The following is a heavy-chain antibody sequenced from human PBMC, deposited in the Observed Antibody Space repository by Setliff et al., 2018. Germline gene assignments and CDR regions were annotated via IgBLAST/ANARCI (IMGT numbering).Heavy chain of an antibody. CDR1: GGSISSGGYY. CDR3: ARDRRIVGARHAFDI. CDR2: IYYSGST. D-gene: IGHD1-26*01. Sequence: TLSLTCPVPGGSISSGGYYWSWIRRHPGKGLEWIGYIYYSGSTYYNPSLKSRVTISVDTSKNQFSLKLSSVTAADTAVYYCARDRRIVGARHAFDIWGQGTMVTVSS. J-gene: IGHJ3*02. V-gene: IGHV4-31*03.